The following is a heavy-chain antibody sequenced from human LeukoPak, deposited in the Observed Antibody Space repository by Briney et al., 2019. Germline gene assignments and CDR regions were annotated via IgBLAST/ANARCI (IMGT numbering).Heavy chain of an antibody. CDR3: ARAPFYYDNSGSPILRYFQH. D-gene: IGHD3-22*01. J-gene: IGHJ1*01. CDR1: GGSISSSSYY. Sequence: PSETLSLTCTVSGGSISSSSYYWGWIRQPPGKGLEWIGSIYYSGSTYYNPSLKSRVTISVDTSKNQFSLKLSSVTAADTAVFYCARAPFYYDNSGSPILRYFQHRGQGTLVTVSS. CDR2: IYYSGST. V-gene: IGHV4-39*07.